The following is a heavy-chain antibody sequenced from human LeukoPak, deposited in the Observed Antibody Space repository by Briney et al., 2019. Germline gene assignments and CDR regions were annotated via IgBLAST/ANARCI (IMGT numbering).Heavy chain of an antibody. Sequence: GGSLGLSCATSGFTFRMSGVHWVRQAPGKGLEWVALMSSDGIKSYYADSVRGRFTVSRDTSKDIVYLQMKSLSADDTGIYYCAKDHAGSGRAFEYWGQGTLLTVSS. CDR1: GFTFRMSG. V-gene: IGHV3-30*04. J-gene: IGHJ4*02. D-gene: IGHD3-10*01. CDR3: AKDHAGSGRAFEY. CDR2: MSSDGIKS.